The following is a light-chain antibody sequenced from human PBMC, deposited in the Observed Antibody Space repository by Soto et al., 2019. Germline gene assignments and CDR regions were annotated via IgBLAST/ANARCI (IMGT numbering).Light chain of an antibody. Sequence: SYELTQPPSVSVAPEKTATITCGGDNIGINAVHWYQQKPGQAPLLVVYYDNDRPSGIPERFSGSTSGNTATLTISRVEAGDEADYYCQLWNSSSDQGVFGGGTKLPS. J-gene: IGLJ3*02. V-gene: IGLV3-21*04. CDR3: QLWNSSSDQGV. CDR1: NIGINA. CDR2: YDN.